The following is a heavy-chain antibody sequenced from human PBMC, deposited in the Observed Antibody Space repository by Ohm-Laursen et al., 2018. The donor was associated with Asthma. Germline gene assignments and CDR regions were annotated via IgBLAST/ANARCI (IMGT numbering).Heavy chain of an antibody. CDR3: ARDSGYSSSWYTFDY. V-gene: IGHV4-59*01. CDR1: GGSISSYY. J-gene: IGHJ4*02. Sequence: SQTLSLTCTVSGGSISSYYWSWIRQPPGKGLEWIGYIYYSGSTNYNPSLKSRVTISVDTSKNQFSLKLSSVTAADTAVYYCARDSGYSSSWYTFDYWGQGTLVTVSS. D-gene: IGHD6-13*01. CDR2: IYYSGST.